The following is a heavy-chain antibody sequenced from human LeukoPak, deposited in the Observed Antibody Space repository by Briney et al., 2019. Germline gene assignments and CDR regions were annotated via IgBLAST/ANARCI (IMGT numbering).Heavy chain of an antibody. CDR3: ARGTDSSSWYGSYYYYYYMDV. V-gene: IGHV3-21*01. Sequence: GGSLRLSCSVSGFTFSSYRMNWVRQAPGKGLEWVSSISSSSYIYYADSVKGRFTISRDNAKNSLYLQMNSLRAEDTAVYYCARGTDSSSWYGSYYYYYYMDVWGKGTTVTVSS. J-gene: IGHJ6*03. CDR1: GFTFSSYR. CDR2: ISSSSYI. D-gene: IGHD6-13*01.